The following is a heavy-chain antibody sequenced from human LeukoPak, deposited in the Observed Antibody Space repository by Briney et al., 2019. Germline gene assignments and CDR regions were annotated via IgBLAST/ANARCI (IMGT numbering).Heavy chain of an antibody. CDR1: GGSISSGGYY. J-gene: IGHJ4*02. D-gene: IGHD2-15*01. Sequence: SQTLSLTCTVSGGSISSGGYYWSWIRQHPGKGLEWIGYIYYSGSTYYNPSLKSRVTISVDTSKNQFSLKLSSVTAADTAVYYCARVSRGVAARIDYWGQGTLVTASS. V-gene: IGHV4-31*03. CDR2: IYYSGST. CDR3: ARVSRGVAARIDY.